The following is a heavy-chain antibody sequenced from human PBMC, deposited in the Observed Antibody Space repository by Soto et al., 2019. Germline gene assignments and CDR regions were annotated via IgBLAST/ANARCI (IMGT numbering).Heavy chain of an antibody. CDR2: LWFDGSNE. J-gene: IGHJ6*02. V-gene: IGHV3-33*06. CDR3: AKVLYASESFDSEEAPYGMDV. D-gene: IGHD3-10*01. CDR1: GFPFSRYD. Sequence: QVQLVESGGGVVHPGRSLRLSCAASGFPFSRYDMHWVRQAPGKGLEWVAVLWFDGSNEYYADSVQDRFTISRDNSKNTLYLQMYSPRAEDTAVYYCAKVLYASESFDSEEAPYGMDVWGQGTTVTVSS.